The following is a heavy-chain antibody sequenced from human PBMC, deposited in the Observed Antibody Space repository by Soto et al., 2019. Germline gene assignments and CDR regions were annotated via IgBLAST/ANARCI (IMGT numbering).Heavy chain of an antibody. CDR3: AKDRGGIAAVFYGMDV. J-gene: IGHJ6*02. V-gene: IGHV3-23*01. D-gene: IGHD6-13*01. Sequence: PGGSLRLSCAASGFSFSSYAMSWVRQAPGKGLEWVSAISGSGGSTYYADSVKGRFTISRDNSKNTLYLQMNSLRAEDTAVYYCAKDRGGIAAVFYGMDVWGQGTTVTVSS. CDR2: ISGSGGST. CDR1: GFSFSSYA.